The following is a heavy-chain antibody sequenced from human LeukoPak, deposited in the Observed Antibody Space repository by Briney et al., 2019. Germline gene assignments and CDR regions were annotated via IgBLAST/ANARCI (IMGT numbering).Heavy chain of an antibody. D-gene: IGHD3-10*01. Sequence: GESLKISCQVSGYIFTHYWIGWVRQMPGNGLESMGIIYPADSDTTYSPSFQGQVTISADKSISTVYLQWSSLKASDTAMYYCARQSRDGSKTRGYYFDNWGQGTLVTVSS. J-gene: IGHJ4*02. CDR1: GYIFTHYW. CDR3: ARQSRDGSKTRGYYFDN. CDR2: IYPADSDT. V-gene: IGHV5-51*01.